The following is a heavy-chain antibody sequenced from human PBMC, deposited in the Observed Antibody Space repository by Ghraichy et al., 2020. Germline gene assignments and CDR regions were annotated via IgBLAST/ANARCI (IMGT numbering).Heavy chain of an antibody. CDR1: GFTFSSYA. D-gene: IGHD3-3*01. Sequence: GVLRLSCAASGFTFSSYAMSWVRQAPGKGLEWVSAISANGGSTYYADSVKGRFTISRDNSKNTLYLQMNSLRAEDTAVYYCAKLTIFGVVITQLYFDYWGQGTLVTVSS. J-gene: IGHJ4*02. CDR3: AKLTIFGVVITQLYFDY. V-gene: IGHV3-23*01. CDR2: ISANGGST.